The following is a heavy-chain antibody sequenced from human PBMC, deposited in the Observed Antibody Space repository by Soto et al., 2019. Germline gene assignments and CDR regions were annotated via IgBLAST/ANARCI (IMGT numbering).Heavy chain of an antibody. Sequence: EVQLLESGGGLVQPGGSLRLSCAASGITISNYPMSWVRQAPGKGLDWVSGIRGSGDRTYYADSAKGRFTISKDISKNSLSLQLDNLGVEDTAVYFCVKDDGGYPSTAPHWGQGTLVTVSS. CDR2: IRGSGDRT. CDR3: VKDDGGYPSTAPH. D-gene: IGHD3-22*01. CDR1: GITISNYP. J-gene: IGHJ1*01. V-gene: IGHV3-23*01.